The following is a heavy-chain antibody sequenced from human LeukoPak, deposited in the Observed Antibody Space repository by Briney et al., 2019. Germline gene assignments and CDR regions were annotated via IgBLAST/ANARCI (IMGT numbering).Heavy chain of an antibody. J-gene: IGHJ4*02. CDR3: GRTWIPAPFDY. D-gene: IGHD5-18*01. V-gene: IGHV4-39*01. CDR2: ISYSRST. CDR1: GGFISRSSHY. Sequence: SDPQSLPCTLCGGFISRSSHYWGWIRRQPGKGLERIGSISYSRSTNSNPSLKSPVTISVDTSKTQFSLKLSSVTAADTAVYYCGRTWIPAPFDYWGQGTLVTVSS.